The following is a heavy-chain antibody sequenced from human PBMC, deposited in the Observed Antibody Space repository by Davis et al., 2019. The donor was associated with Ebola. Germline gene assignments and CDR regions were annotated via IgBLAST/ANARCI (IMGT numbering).Heavy chain of an antibody. J-gene: IGHJ4*02. V-gene: IGHV3-23*01. D-gene: IGHD2-15*01. CDR3: ARVVGCNGGSCSYYFDY. CDR2: ISGSGGST. CDR1: GFTFSSYA. Sequence: GESLKISCAASGFTFSSYAMSWVRQAPGKGLEWVSAISGSGGSTYYADSVKGRFTISRDNAKNSLYLQMNSLRAEDTAVYYCARVVGCNGGSCSYYFDYWGQGTLVTVSS.